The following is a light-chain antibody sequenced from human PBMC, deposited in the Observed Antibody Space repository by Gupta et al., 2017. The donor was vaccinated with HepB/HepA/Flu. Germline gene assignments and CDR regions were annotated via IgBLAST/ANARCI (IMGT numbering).Light chain of an antibody. CDR2: DAS. J-gene: IGKJ2*01. Sequence: DIQMTQSPSSLSASVGDRVTITCQANQDISNYLNWYQQKPGKAPNLLIYDASNLETGVPSRFSGSGSGTYFTLTISSLQPEDIGTYHCQHYDNLPRYTFGQGTKLEIK. CDR1: QDISNY. V-gene: IGKV1-33*01. CDR3: QHYDNLPRYT.